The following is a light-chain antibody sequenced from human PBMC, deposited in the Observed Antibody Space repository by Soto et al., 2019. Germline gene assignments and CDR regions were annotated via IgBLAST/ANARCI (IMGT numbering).Light chain of an antibody. J-gene: IGKJ1*01. CDR3: QQYGSSPPT. Sequence: IVFTQSPCSLSLSPWQGSSLYFSSSQSVSSSYLAWYQQKPGQAPRLLIYGASSRATGIPDRFSGSGSGTDFTLTISRLEPEDFAVYYCQQYGSSPPTFGQGTKVDIK. V-gene: IGKV3-20*01. CDR1: QSVSSSY. CDR2: GAS.